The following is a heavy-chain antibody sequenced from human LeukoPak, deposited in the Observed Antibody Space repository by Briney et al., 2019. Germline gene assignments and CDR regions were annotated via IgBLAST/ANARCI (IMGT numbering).Heavy chain of an antibody. V-gene: IGHV4-34*01. D-gene: IGHD3-22*01. CDR2: INHSGST. J-gene: IGHJ4*02. CDR1: GDSISGYY. CDR3: ARESYYYDPH. Sequence: PSETLSLTCTVSGDSISGYYWSWIRQPPGKGLEWIGEINHSGSTNYNPSLKSRVTISVDTSKNQFSLKLSSVTAADTAVYYCARESYYYDPHWGQGTLVTVSS.